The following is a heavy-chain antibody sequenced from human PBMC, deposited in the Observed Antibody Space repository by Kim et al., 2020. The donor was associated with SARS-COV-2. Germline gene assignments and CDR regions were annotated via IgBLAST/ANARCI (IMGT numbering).Heavy chain of an antibody. CDR1: GYSFTSYW. CDR3: ARQRGHSTNGVCHDAFDI. CDR2: IYPGDSDT. Sequence: GESLKISCKGSGYSFTSYWIGWVRQMPGKGLEWMGIIYPGDSDTRYSPSFQGQVTISADKSISTAYLQWSSLKASDTAMYYCARQRGHSTNGVCHDAFDIWGQGTMVTVSS. J-gene: IGHJ3*02. V-gene: IGHV5-51*01. D-gene: IGHD2-8*01.